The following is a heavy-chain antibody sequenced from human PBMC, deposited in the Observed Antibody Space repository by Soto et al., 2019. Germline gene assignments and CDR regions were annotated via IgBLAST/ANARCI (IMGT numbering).Heavy chain of an antibody. D-gene: IGHD1-26*01. V-gene: IGHV4-39*01. CDR3: ATLYSGRGDY. CDR2: IYYSGST. CDR1: DGSISSSSYY. Sequence: PSETLSLTCTVSDGSISSSSYYWGWIRQPPGKGLEWIGSIYYSGSTYYNPSLKSRVTISVDTSKNQFSLKLSSVTAADTAVYYCATLYSGRGDYWGQGTLVTVSS. J-gene: IGHJ4*02.